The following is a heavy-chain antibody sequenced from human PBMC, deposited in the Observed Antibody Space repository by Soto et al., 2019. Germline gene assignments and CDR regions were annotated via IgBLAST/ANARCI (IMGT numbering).Heavy chain of an antibody. D-gene: IGHD3-10*02. V-gene: IGHV4-59*01. CDR2: IFYSGST. J-gene: IGHJ5*01. CDR3: ASMIGDPVLSFDS. CDR1: GGSISSYY. Sequence: QVQLQESGPGLVKPSETLSLTCTVSGGSISSYYWSWIRQPPGKGLEWIGFIFYSGSTSYNPSLMSRLPISIDTSEAPCSLKLNSVTAADTAVYYCASMIGDPVLSFDSWGQGTLVAVSS.